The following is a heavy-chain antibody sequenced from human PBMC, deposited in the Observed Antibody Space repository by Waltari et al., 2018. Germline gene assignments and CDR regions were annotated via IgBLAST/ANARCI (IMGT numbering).Heavy chain of an antibody. J-gene: IGHJ6*02. D-gene: IGHD2-15*01. CDR2: MTASGLM. CDR3: AKDEGARLAPTFGMDA. V-gene: IGHV3-23*01. Sequence: EMQLLESGGALVQPGGSLRLSCAASGFPFSTYTMNWVRQAPGQGLEWVAVMTASGLMDYGDSGKGRFIISRDNSKNTLYLEMYRLRVEDTARYYCAKDEGARLAPTFGMDAWGQGTTVIVSS. CDR1: GFPFSTYT.